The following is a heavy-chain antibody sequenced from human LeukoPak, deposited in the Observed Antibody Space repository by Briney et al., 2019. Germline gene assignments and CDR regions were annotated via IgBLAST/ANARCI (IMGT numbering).Heavy chain of an antibody. V-gene: IGHV1-8*01. Sequence: GASVKVSCKASGYTFTSYDINWVRQATGQGLEWMGWMNPNSGNTGYAQKFQGRVTMTRNTSISTAYMELSSLRSEDTAVYYCARGRLKYGYGAAMLRLDWFDPWGQGTLVTVSS. J-gene: IGHJ5*02. CDR1: GYTFTSYD. CDR2: MNPNSGNT. D-gene: IGHD2-2*01. CDR3: ARGRLKYGYGAAMLRLDWFDP.